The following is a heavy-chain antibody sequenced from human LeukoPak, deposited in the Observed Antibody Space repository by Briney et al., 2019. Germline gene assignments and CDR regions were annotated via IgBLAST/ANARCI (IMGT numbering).Heavy chain of an antibody. CDR2: ISWDGNIR. Sequence: GGSLRLSCAASGFTFRSHAFHWIRQAPGKGLEWVAFISWDGNIRYYAESVKGRFTLSRDNSKNTLYLQMNSLRIEDTAVYYCARDSSGWYVFDYWGQGTLVAVSP. CDR1: GFTFRSHA. J-gene: IGHJ4*02. D-gene: IGHD6-19*01. CDR3: ARDSSGWYVFDY. V-gene: IGHV3-30-3*01.